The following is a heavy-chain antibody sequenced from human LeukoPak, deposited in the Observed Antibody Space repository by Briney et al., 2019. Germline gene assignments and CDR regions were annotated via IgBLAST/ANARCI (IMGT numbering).Heavy chain of an antibody. V-gene: IGHV3-53*01. D-gene: IGHD6-19*01. CDR3: ARSGAVAVFDY. Sequence: GGSLRLSCAASGFIVSRNYMSWVRQAPGKGLEWVSVIYSGGSTYYADSVKGRFTISRDNSKNTLYLQMNSLRAEDTAVYYCARSGAVAVFDYWGQGTLATVSS. J-gene: IGHJ4*02. CDR1: GFIVSRNY. CDR2: IYSGGST.